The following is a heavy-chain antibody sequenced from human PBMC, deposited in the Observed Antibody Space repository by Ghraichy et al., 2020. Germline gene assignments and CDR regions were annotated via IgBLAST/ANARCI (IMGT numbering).Heavy chain of an antibody. D-gene: IGHD6-13*01. CDR1: GGSISSSSYY. CDR3: ARHFSSGYSSSCYDY. Sequence: SQTLSLTCTVSGGSISSSSYYWGWIRQPPGKGLEWIGSIYYSGITYYNPSLKSRVTISVDTSKNQFSLKLSSVTAADTAVYYCARHFSSGYSSSCYDYWGQGTLVTVSS. CDR2: IYYSGIT. V-gene: IGHV4-39*01. J-gene: IGHJ4*02.